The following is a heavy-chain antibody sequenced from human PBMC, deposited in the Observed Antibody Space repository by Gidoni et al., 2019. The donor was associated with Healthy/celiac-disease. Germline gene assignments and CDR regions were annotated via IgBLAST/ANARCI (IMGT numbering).Heavy chain of an antibody. Sequence: QVQLVQSGSVVMKPGASVKVSCKAFGYYFTSYGISWVRQAPGQGLEWIGWNSAYNGNANYAQKLQGRDTMNTDTTTSTAYMGLRSLRSDDTAVYYCARERAWGARLSASEKHFDYWGQGTLVTVSS. D-gene: IGHD7-27*01. V-gene: IGHV1-18*04. CDR1: GYYFTSYG. CDR2: NSAYNGNA. J-gene: IGHJ4*02. CDR3: ARERAWGARLSASEKHFDY.